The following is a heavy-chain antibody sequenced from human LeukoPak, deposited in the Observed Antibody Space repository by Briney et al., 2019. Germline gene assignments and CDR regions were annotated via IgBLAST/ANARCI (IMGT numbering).Heavy chain of an antibody. D-gene: IGHD3-10*01. CDR1: GGSFSGYY. J-gene: IGHJ5*02. V-gene: IGHV4-34*01. CDR3: ARARVRGHRHKVGYNWFDP. CDR2: INHSGST. Sequence: SETLSLTCAVYGGSFSGYYWSWIRQPPGKGLEWIGEINHSGSTNYNPSLKSRVTISVDTSKNQFSLKLSSVTAADTAVYYCARARVRGHRHKVGYNWFDPWGQGTLVTVSS.